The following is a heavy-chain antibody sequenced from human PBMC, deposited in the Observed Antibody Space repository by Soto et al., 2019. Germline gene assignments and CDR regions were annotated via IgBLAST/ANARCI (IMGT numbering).Heavy chain of an antibody. Sequence: ASVKVSCKASGYTFTSYAMHWVRQAPGQRLEWMGWINAGNGNTKYSQKFQGRVTITRDTSASTAYMELSSLRSEDTAVYYCARDYSSGWPFDYWGQGTLVTVSS. V-gene: IGHV1-3*01. J-gene: IGHJ4*02. CDR3: ARDYSSGWPFDY. CDR1: GYTFTSYA. CDR2: INAGNGNT. D-gene: IGHD6-19*01.